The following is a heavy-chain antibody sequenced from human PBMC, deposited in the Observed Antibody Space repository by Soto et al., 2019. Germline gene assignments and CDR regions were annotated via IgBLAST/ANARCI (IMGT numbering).Heavy chain of an antibody. CDR1: GYTFTGYY. CDR3: ARNTAAGTKGYYYYGMDV. Sequence: SVKVSCKASGYTFTGYYMHWVRQAPVQGLEWMGWINPNSGGTNYAQKFQGWVTMTRDTSISTAYMELSRLRSDDTAVYYCARNTAAGTKGYYYYGMDVWGQGTTVTVSS. D-gene: IGHD6-13*01. V-gene: IGHV1-2*04. CDR2: INPNSGGT. J-gene: IGHJ6*02.